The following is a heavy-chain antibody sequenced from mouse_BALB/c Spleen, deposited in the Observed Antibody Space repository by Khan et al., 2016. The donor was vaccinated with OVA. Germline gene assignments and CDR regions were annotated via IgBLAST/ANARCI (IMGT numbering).Heavy chain of an antibody. CDR3: VKRGSSSAWFTY. J-gene: IGHJ3*01. Sequence: QVQLQQSGAEPAKPGASVKMSCKASGYTFTNFWMHWVKQRPGQGLEWIGYINPTTGYTEYNQKFKDKATMTADKSSRTAYMQLSSLTSEDSAVDYCVKRGSSSAWFTYWGQGTLVTVSA. V-gene: IGHV1-7*01. D-gene: IGHD1-1*01. CDR2: INPTTGYT. CDR1: GYTFTNFW.